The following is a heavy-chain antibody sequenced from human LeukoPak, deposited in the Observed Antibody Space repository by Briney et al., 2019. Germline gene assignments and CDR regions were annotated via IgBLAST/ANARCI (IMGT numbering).Heavy chain of an antibody. D-gene: IGHD2-15*01. CDR3: ARGAPHVVVVVAATRLFDY. J-gene: IGHJ4*02. V-gene: IGHV4-34*01. CDR1: GGSLSGYY. Sequence: SETMSLTCAVYGGSLSGYYWSWIRQPPGKGLEWIGEINHSGSTNYNPSLKSRVTISVDTSKNQFSLKLSSVTAADTAVYYCARGAPHVVVVVAATRLFDYWGQGTLVTVSS. CDR2: INHSGST.